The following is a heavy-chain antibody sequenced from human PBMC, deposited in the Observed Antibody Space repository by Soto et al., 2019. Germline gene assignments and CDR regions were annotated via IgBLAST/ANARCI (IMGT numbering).Heavy chain of an antibody. J-gene: IGHJ4*02. CDR1: GYSFTSYW. V-gene: IGHV5-51*01. Sequence: RESLKISCKGSGYSFTSYWIGWVRQMPGKGLEWMGIIYPGDSDTRYSPSFQGQVTISADKSISTAYLQWSSLKASDTAMYYCARHYEWELQSGRDYYFDYGGKGTLVTVSS. CDR3: ARHYEWELQSGRDYYFDY. D-gene: IGHD1-26*01. CDR2: IYPGDSDT.